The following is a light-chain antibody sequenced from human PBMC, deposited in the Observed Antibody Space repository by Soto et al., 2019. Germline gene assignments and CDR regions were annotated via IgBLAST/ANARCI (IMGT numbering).Light chain of an antibody. CDR3: AAWDDNLNGWV. CDR1: STNIVSNT. J-gene: IGLJ3*02. CDR2: SNN. V-gene: IGLV1-44*01. Sequence: QSVLTQPPSASGTPGQRVTISCSGSSTNIVSNTVNWYQQFPGTAPKLLIYSNNQRSSGVPDRFSGSKSGTSASLAISALQSEDEADYYCAAWDDNLNGWVFGGGTKLTVL.